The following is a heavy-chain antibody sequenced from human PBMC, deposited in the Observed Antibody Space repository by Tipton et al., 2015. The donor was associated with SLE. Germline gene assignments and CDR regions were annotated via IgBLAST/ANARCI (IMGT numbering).Heavy chain of an antibody. Sequence: LRLSCTVSGGSISSGSYYWSWIRQPAGKGLEWIGRIYTSGSTNYTPSLKSRVTISVDTSKNQFSLKLSSVTAADTAVYYCARDRYYYMDVWGKGTTVTVSS. CDR2: IYTSGST. CDR3: ARDRYYYMDV. V-gene: IGHV4-61*02. CDR1: GGSISSGSYY. J-gene: IGHJ6*03.